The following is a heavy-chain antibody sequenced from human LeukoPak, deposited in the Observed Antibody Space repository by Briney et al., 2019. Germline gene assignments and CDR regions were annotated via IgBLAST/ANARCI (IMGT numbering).Heavy chain of an antibody. CDR1: GYTFTGYY. J-gene: IGHJ5*02. Sequence: ASVKVSCKASGYTFTGYYMHWVRQAPGQGLEWMGWINPNSGGTNYAQKFQGRVTMTRDTSISTAYMELSRLRSDDTAVYYCARVSGVYNWFDPWGQGTLVTVSS. CDR2: INPNSGGT. CDR3: ARVSGVYNWFDP. V-gene: IGHV1-2*02. D-gene: IGHD1-26*01.